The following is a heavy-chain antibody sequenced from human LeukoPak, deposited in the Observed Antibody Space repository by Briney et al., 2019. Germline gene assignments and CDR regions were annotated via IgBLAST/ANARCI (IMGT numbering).Heavy chain of an antibody. Sequence: PSQTLSLTCTVSGGSISSSTSYWGWIRQPPGKGLEWVGSISYSGSTYYNPSLKSRLTISLDTSKKQFSLKLSSVTAADTALYFCARQTATDGSSFDYWGQGTLVTVSS. V-gene: IGHV4-39*01. D-gene: IGHD3-10*01. CDR3: ARQTATDGSSFDY. CDR2: ISYSGST. CDR1: GGSISSSTSY. J-gene: IGHJ4*02.